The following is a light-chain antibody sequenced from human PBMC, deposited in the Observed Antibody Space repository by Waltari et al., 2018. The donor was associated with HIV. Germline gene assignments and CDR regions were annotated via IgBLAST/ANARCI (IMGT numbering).Light chain of an antibody. Sequence: DIQLTQSPSFLSTSIGDRVTITCRASQDISSLLAWYQQQPGKAPKLLIYAASALQSGVSSRFSGSGSGTEFTLTISSLQPEDFAIYFCQQLKSSQMTFGQGTRLETK. CDR1: QDISSL. V-gene: IGKV1-9*01. CDR3: QQLKSSQMT. CDR2: AAS. J-gene: IGKJ5*01.